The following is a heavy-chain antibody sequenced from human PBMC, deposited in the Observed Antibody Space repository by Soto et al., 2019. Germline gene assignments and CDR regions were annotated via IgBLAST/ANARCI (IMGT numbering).Heavy chain of an antibody. D-gene: IGHD6-19*01. J-gene: IGHJ4*02. Sequence: QLQLQESGPGLVNPSETLSLTCTVSGGSINSRSHFWGWIRQPPGKGLEWIGSLYYSGSTYYNLSLKSRVTISVDTSKNQFSLKLSSVTAADTAVYYCARHPRGGYSSGWFDYWGQGTLVTVSS. CDR3: ARHPRGGYSSGWFDY. CDR1: GGSINSRSHF. CDR2: LYYSGST. V-gene: IGHV4-39*01.